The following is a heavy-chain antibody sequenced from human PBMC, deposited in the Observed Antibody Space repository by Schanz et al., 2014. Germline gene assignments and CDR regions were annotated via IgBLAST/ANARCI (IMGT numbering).Heavy chain of an antibody. CDR3: ARGTDTAMEHRPFDY. V-gene: IGHV3-66*01. J-gene: IGHJ4*02. D-gene: IGHD5-18*01. CDR2: IYTDGST. Sequence: EVQLLESGGGLVQPGESLRLSCAASGFNFNTYAMSWVRQAPGKGLEWVSIIYTDGSTYYADSVRDRFTISRDNSKNMLYLQINNLRAEDTAVYYCARGTDTAMEHRPFDYWGQGTLVTVSS. CDR1: GFNFNTYA.